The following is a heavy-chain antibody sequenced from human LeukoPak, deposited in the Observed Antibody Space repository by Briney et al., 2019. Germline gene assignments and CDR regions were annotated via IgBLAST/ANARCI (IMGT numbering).Heavy chain of an antibody. Sequence: ASVKVSCKASGYTFTSYGISWVRQAPGQGLEWMGWFSAYNGNTNYAQKLQGRATMTTDTSTSTAYMELRSLRSDDTAVYYCARRLVRGLFKNHYGLDVWGQGTTVTVSS. J-gene: IGHJ6*02. CDR2: FSAYNGNT. D-gene: IGHD3-10*01. CDR3: ARRLVRGLFKNHYGLDV. CDR1: GYTFTSYG. V-gene: IGHV1-18*01.